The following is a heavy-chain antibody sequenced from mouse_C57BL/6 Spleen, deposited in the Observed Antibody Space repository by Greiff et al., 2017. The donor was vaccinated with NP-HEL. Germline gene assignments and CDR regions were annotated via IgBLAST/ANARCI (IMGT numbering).Heavy chain of an antibody. D-gene: IGHD2-12*01. CDR1: GYTFTSYW. V-gene: IGHV1-64*01. CDR2: IHPNSGST. Sequence: QVQLQQPGAELVKPGASVKLSCKASGYTFTSYWMHWVKQRPGQGLEWIGMIHPNSGSTNYNEKFKSKATLTVDKSSSTAYMQRSSLTSEDSAVYYCARSWGYSDAMDYWGQGTSVTVSS. CDR3: ARSWGYSDAMDY. J-gene: IGHJ4*01.